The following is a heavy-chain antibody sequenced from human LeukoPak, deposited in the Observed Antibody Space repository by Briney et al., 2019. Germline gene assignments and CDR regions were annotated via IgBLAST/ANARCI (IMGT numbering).Heavy chain of an antibody. J-gene: IGHJ4*02. D-gene: IGHD5-12*01. CDR3: ARVEWLRSFFDY. V-gene: IGHV3-53*01. CDR1: GFTVSSNY. Sequence: GGSLRLSCAASGFTVSSNYMSWVRQAPGEGLEWVSVIYSGGSTYYADSVKGRFTISRDNSKNTLYLQMNSLRAEDTAVYYCARVEWLRSFFDYWGQGTLVTVSS. CDR2: IYSGGST.